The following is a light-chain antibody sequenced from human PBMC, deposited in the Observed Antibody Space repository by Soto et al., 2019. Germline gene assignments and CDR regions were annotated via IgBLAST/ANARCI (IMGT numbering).Light chain of an antibody. Sequence: QSVLTQPASVSGSPGQSTTISCTGTSSDVGAYNSVSWYQQHPGKAPKLMISEVSNRPSGISNRFSGSKSGNTASLTISGLQAEDEADYYCSSYTTSNTHVFGTGTKVTVL. CDR2: EVS. CDR1: SSDVGAYNS. V-gene: IGLV2-14*01. J-gene: IGLJ1*01. CDR3: SSYTTSNTHV.